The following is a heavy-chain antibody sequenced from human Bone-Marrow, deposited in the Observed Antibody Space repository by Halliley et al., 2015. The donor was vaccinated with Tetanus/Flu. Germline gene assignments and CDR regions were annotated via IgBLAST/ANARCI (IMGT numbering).Heavy chain of an antibody. D-gene: IGHD5-12*01. Sequence: IHSGGKKNYADAVKGRFSIPRDNSMNTLYLQMNSLTAEDTAVYYCAREGSRGYSGYDFRFFDTWGQGVLVTVSS. CDR3: AREGSRGYSGYDFRFFDT. J-gene: IGHJ5*02. CDR2: IHSGGKK. V-gene: IGHV3-53*01.